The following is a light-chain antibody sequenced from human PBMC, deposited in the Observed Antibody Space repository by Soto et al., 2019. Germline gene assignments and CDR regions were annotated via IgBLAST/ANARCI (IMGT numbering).Light chain of an antibody. CDR1: ESIGNY. J-gene: IGKJ4*01. CDR3: PWRSDWPPRLT. CDR2: DAS. V-gene: IGKV3-11*01. Sequence: EVVLPQSPATLSLSPGERATLSCRASESIGNYLAWYQQKLGQAPKLLSYDASHRAIGIPGRFSGDGSGTDFTLTISSLAPEDVSVYYCPWRSDWPPRLTFGGGTKVEFK.